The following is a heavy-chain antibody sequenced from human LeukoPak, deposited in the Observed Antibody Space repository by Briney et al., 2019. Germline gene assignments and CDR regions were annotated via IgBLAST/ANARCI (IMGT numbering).Heavy chain of an antibody. CDR1: GGSISSYY. CDR2: IYYSGST. Sequence: SETLSLTCTASGGSISSYYWSWIRQPPGKGLEWIGYIYYSGSTNYNPSLKSRVTISVDTSKNQFSLKLSSVTAADTAVYYCARAPSIAAPRGAFDIWGQGTMVTVSS. D-gene: IGHD6-6*01. J-gene: IGHJ3*02. CDR3: ARAPSIAAPRGAFDI. V-gene: IGHV4-59*01.